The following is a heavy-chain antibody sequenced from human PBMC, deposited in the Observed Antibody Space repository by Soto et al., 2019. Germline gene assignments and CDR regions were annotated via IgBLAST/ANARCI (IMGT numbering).Heavy chain of an antibody. CDR2: IKPDGSES. CDR1: GFTFSRHY. CDR3: ASEEWLRVEF. J-gene: IGHJ4*02. V-gene: IGHV3-7*01. D-gene: IGHD3-3*01. Sequence: EVQLAESGGGLVQPGGSLRRSWVASGFTFSRHYMTWVRQAPGKGLESVAKIKPDGSESSYVDSVRGRFTFSRDNAKNSLSLQMNSLRDEDTAVYYCASEEWLRVEFWGQGTLVTVSS.